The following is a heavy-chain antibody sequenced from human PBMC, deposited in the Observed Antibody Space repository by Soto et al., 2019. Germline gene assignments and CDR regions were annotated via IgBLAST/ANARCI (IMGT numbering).Heavy chain of an antibody. D-gene: IGHD3-10*01. CDR1: GYTFTSYG. CDR3: ASSSPKVSGSYYPVPFDY. CDR2: ISAYNGNT. J-gene: IGHJ4*02. V-gene: IGHV1-18*01. Sequence: QVQLVQSGAEVKKPGASVKVSCKASGYTFTSYGISWVRQAPGQGLEWMGWISAYNGNTNYAQKLQGRVTMTTDTSTNTAYMALRSLRSDDTAVYYCASSSPKVSGSYYPVPFDYWGQGPLVTVSS.